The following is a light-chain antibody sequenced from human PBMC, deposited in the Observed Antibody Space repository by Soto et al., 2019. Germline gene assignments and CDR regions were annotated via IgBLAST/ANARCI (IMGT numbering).Light chain of an antibody. J-gene: IGKJ1*01. CDR3: QKHNHVPRT. Sequence: EIVMTQSPATLSVSPGERATLSCRASQSVSSNLAWYQQKPGQAPRLLIYGASTRATGIPARFSGSGSGTEFTLTLSSLQSEDFEVYYCQKHNHVPRTFGQGPKVEIK. CDR1: QSVSSN. CDR2: GAS. V-gene: IGKV3-15*01.